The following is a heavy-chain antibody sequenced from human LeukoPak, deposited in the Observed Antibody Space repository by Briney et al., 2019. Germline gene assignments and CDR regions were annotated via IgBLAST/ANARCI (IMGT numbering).Heavy chain of an antibody. CDR2: IYYSGST. V-gene: IGHV4-59*01. Sequence: PSETLSLTCTVSGGSISSYYWSWIRQPPGKGLGWIGYIYYSGSTNYNPSLKSRVTISVDTSKNQFSLKLSSVTAADTAVYYCARFLGTGPEDVDWFDPWGQGTLVTVSS. D-gene: IGHD7-27*01. CDR1: GGSISSYY. J-gene: IGHJ5*02. CDR3: ARFLGTGPEDVDWFDP.